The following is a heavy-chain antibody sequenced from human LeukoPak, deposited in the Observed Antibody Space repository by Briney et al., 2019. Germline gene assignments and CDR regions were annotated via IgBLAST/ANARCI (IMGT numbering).Heavy chain of an antibody. D-gene: IGHD3-3*01. CDR2: IGNDGNNI. CDR3: VKEPTRSGRFFGS. Sequence: PGRSLRLSCVVSGFTFSDYGMHWVRQSPGKGLEWVSVIGNDGNNISYRDSVKGRFTITRDNTKNTLSLQMNSLRPEDTAVYHCVKEPTRSGRFFGSWGQGSLVTVSS. J-gene: IGHJ5*01. CDR1: GFTFSDYG. V-gene: IGHV3-30*18.